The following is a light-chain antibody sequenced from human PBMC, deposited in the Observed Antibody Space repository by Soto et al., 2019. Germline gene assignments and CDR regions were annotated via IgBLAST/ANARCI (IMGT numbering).Light chain of an antibody. CDR2: VVS. J-gene: IGLJ1*01. V-gene: IGLV2-14*01. CDR1: SSDVGAYKY. CDR3: GSYTSSDTHYF. Sequence: QSALTQPASVSGSPGQSITISYTGTSSDVGAYKYVSWYQQHPDKAPKLIIYVVSNRPSGVSNRFSGSKSGNTASLTISGLQAEDDADYYCGSYTSSDTHYFFGTGTKLTVL.